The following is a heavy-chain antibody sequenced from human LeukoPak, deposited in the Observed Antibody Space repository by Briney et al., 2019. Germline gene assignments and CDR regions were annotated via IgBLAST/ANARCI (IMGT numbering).Heavy chain of an antibody. CDR2: IRGSGGST. CDR1: GFTFSRYG. CDR3: ARGRPLGANFWVY. V-gene: IGHV3-23*01. Sequence: PGGSLRLSCEASGFTFSRYGMSWVRQAPGKGLEWVSAIRGSGGSTYYADSVKGRFTISRDNAKNSLFLQMNSLRAEDTAVYYCARGRPLGANFWVYWGQGTLVTVSS. J-gene: IGHJ4*02. D-gene: IGHD3-16*01.